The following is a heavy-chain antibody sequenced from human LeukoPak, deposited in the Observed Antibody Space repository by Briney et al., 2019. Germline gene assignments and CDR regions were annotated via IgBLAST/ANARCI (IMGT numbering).Heavy chain of an antibody. CDR2: INHSGST. V-gene: IGHV4-34*01. J-gene: IGHJ6*02. CDR3: AQYQLPSYYYYGMDV. D-gene: IGHD2-2*01. CDR1: GGSFSGYY. Sequence: SETLSLTCAVYGGSFSGYYWSWNRQPPGKGLEWIGEINHSGSTNYNPSLKSRVTISVDTSKNQFSLKLSSVTAADTAVYYCAQYQLPSYYYYGMDVWGQGTTVTVSS.